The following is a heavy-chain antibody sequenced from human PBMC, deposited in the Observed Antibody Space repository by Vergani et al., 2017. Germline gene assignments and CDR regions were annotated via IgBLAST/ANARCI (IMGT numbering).Heavy chain of an antibody. Sequence: QLQLQESCPGLVKPSETLSLTCTVSGGHISSSSYYWGWIRHPPGKGLEWIGSIYYSGRTYYNPSLKSRVTIVVDTSKNQFSLKLSSVTAAGTAVYYCARYLAGSEDWGQGTLVTVSS. V-gene: IGHV4-39*01. J-gene: IGHJ4*02. CDR2: IYYSGRT. CDR3: ARYLAGSED. CDR1: GGHISSSSYY. D-gene: IGHD3-10*01.